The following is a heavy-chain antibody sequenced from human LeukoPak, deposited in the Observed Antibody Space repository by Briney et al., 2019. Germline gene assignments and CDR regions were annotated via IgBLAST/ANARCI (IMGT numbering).Heavy chain of an antibody. CDR3: ARERYSSSWYYGY. V-gene: IGHV3-7*01. CDR2: IKQDGSEK. CDR1: GFTFSSYW. J-gene: IGHJ4*02. Sequence: PGGSLRLSCAASGFTFSSYWMSWVRQAPGKGLEWVANIKQDGSEKYYVDSVKGRFTISRDNAKNSLYLQMNSLRAEDTAVYYCARERYSSSWYYGYWGQGTLDTVSS. D-gene: IGHD6-13*01.